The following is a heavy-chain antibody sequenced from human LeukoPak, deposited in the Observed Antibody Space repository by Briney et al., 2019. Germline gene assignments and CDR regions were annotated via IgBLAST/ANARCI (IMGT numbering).Heavy chain of an antibody. CDR1: GFTFSTYW. J-gene: IGHJ4*02. Sequence: GGSLRLSCSASGFTFSTYWMSWVRQAPGKGLEWVANIKQDGSEKYYVDSVKGRFTVSRDNAKNTLYLQVNNLRAEDTAVYYCARGPNSNWSGLDFWGQGTLLTVSS. CDR3: ARGPNSNWSGLDF. D-gene: IGHD6-6*01. CDR2: IKQDGSEK. V-gene: IGHV3-7*01.